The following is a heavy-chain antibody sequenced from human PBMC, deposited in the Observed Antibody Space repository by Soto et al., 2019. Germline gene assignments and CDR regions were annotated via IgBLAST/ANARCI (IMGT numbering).Heavy chain of an antibody. CDR3: VRGFCGSTSCDYSNRFDP. CDR2: IYPGDFDT. CDR1: GYSFTSYW. V-gene: IGHV5-51*01. Sequence: PGESLKISCKGSGYSFTSYWIGWVRQEPGESLEWMGLIYPGDFDTRYSPTFQGQVTLSVDKSINTAYVQWSSLKASDTAMYYCVRGFCGSTSCDYSNRFDPWGQGTLVTVSS. D-gene: IGHD2-2*01. J-gene: IGHJ5*02.